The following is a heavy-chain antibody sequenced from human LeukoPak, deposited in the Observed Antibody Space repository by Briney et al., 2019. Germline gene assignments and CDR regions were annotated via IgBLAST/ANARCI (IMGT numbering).Heavy chain of an antibody. CDR2: ISYDGSNK. V-gene: IGHV3-30*18. D-gene: IGHD6-19*01. Sequence: PGRSLRLSCAASGFTFSSYGMHWVRQAPGKGLEWVAVISYDGSNKYYADSVKGRFTISRDNSKNKLYLQMNSLTTDDTGIYYCAKAGYANGWYAENLQHWGQGTLVTVSS. CDR3: AKAGYANGWYAENLQH. J-gene: IGHJ1*01. CDR1: GFTFSSYG.